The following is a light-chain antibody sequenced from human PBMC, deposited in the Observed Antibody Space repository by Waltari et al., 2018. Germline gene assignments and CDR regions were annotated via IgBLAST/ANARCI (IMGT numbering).Light chain of an antibody. V-gene: IGKV3-11*01. Sequence: EIVLTQSPAILSLSPGARASLSCRASQSVTNYLAWYQQTPGQAPRLLIYDTSNMATGIPARFSGSGFGTDFTLTISSLEPEDFAVYYCQQRRDWPLTFGGGTKVEIK. CDR1: QSVTNY. CDR2: DTS. CDR3: QQRRDWPLT. J-gene: IGKJ4*01.